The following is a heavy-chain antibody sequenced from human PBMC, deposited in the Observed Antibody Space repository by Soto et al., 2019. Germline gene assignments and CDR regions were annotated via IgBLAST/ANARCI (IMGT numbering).Heavy chain of an antibody. V-gene: IGHV1-18*04. D-gene: IGHD1-26*01. CDR1: TYTFNNYD. J-gene: IGHJ4*02. CDR2: INGYNGNT. Sequence: ASVKVSCKASTYTFNNYDINWVRQVPGQGLEWMGWINGYNGNTNYAQKFQGRLTMTTDTPTSTAYMEIKSLRPDDAAVYYCARDFISGKFFGYWGQGTPVTVSS. CDR3: ARDFISGKFFGY.